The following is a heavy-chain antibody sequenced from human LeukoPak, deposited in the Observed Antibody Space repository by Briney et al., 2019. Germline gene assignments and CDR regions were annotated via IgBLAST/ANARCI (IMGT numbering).Heavy chain of an antibody. CDR3: ARDHFDWGGWFDP. V-gene: IGHV3-30-3*01. CDR2: ISYDGSNK. Sequence: GGSLRLSCAASGFTFSSYAMHWVRQAPGKGLEWVAVISYDGSNKYYADSVKGRFTISRDNSKNTLYLQMNSLRAEDTAVYYCARDHFDWGGWFDPWGQGTLVTVSS. CDR1: GFTFSSYA. J-gene: IGHJ5*02. D-gene: IGHD3-9*01.